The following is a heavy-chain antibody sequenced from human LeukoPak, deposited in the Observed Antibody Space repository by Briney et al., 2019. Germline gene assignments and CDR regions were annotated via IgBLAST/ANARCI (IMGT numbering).Heavy chain of an antibody. D-gene: IGHD2-21*01. CDR2: INHSGST. CDR3: ARHNHPLGIGYMDV. CDR1: GGSFSGYY. J-gene: IGHJ6*03. V-gene: IGHV4-34*01. Sequence: ASETLSLTCAVYGGSFSGYYWSWIRQPPGKGLEWIGEINHSGSTNYNPSLKSRVTISVDTSKNQFSLKLSSVTAADTAVYYCARHNHPLGIGYMDVWGKGTTVTVSS.